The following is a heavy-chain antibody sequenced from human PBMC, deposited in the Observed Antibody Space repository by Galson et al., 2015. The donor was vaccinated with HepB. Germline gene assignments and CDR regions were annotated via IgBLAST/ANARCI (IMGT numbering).Heavy chain of an antibody. V-gene: IGHV3-33*01. J-gene: IGHJ6*02. CDR3: ARDGVFDGGNEYYYYGMDV. Sequence: SMRLSCAASGFTFSSYGMHWVRQAPGKGLEWVAVIWCDGSNNYLADSVKGRFTISRDNSKNTLYLQMNSLRAEDTAVYYCARDGVFDGGNEYYYYGMDVWGQGTTVTVSS. CDR2: IWCDGSNN. D-gene: IGHD4-23*01. CDR1: GFTFSSYG.